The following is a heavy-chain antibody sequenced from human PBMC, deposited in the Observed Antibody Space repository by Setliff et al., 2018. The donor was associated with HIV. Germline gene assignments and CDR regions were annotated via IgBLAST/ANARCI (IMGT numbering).Heavy chain of an antibody. J-gene: IGHJ3*01. CDR1: GFTFSSYW. CDR3: VRDLGSWGWTNIDDVFSL. Sequence: GGSLRLSCAASGFTFSSYWMHWVRQAPGKGLAWVSRINSDGSSASYADSVKGRFTIFRDNARNTLYLQMNSLKAEDTAVYFCVRDLGSWGWTNIDDVFSLWGQGTMVTVSS. V-gene: IGHV3-74*01. CDR2: INSDGSSA. D-gene: IGHD7-27*01.